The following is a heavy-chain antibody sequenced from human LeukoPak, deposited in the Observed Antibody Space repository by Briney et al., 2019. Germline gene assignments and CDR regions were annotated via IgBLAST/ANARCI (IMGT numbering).Heavy chain of an antibody. J-gene: IGHJ4*02. Sequence: GGSLRLSCAASGFTFSSYAMHWVRQAPGKGLEWVAVISYDGSNKYYADSVKGRFTISRDNSKNTLYLQMNSLGAEDTAVYYCARDSRPITMIVVVIPWSGLGYWGQGTLVTVSS. CDR1: GFTFSSYA. V-gene: IGHV3-30*04. D-gene: IGHD3-22*01. CDR2: ISYDGSNK. CDR3: ARDSRPITMIVVVIPWSGLGY.